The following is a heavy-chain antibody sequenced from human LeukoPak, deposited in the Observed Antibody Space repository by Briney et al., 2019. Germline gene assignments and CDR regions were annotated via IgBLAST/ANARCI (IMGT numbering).Heavy chain of an antibody. CDR2: ISYDGTEK. Sequence: GSSLRLSCAASGLSFSSYAMHWVRQAPGKGLEWVAVISYDGTEKYYGDSVKGRFTISRDNSKNTLYLQMNSLRAEDTALYYCARDGHGVPLDYWGQGTLVTVS. V-gene: IGHV3-30-3*01. J-gene: IGHJ4*02. CDR3: ARDGHGVPLDY. CDR1: GLSFSSYA. D-gene: IGHD4-17*01.